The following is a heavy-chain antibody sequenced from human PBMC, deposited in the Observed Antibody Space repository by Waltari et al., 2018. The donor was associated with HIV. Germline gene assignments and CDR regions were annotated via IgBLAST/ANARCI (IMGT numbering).Heavy chain of an antibody. CDR1: GFTFSSYW. V-gene: IGHV3-7*04. D-gene: IGHD3-10*01. Sequence: EVQLVESGGGLVQPGGSLRLSCAASGFTFSSYWMRWVRQAPGKGLGWVAKIKQVVSAKYYVDSVNGRFTISRDNAENSLYLQMNSLRAEDTAVYYCARGGFYGSGSKVNWGQGTLVTVSS. J-gene: IGHJ4*02. CDR2: IKQVVSAK. CDR3: ARGGFYGSGSKVN.